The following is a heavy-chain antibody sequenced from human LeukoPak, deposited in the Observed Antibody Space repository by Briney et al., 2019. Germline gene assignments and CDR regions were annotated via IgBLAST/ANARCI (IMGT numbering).Heavy chain of an antibody. CDR1: GFTFSSYG. J-gene: IGHJ4*02. D-gene: IGHD1-26*01. V-gene: IGHV3-30*18. CDR2: ISYDGSNK. CDR3: AKSRSKWELLHASTDY. Sequence: GRSLRLSCAASGFTFSSYGMHWVRQAPGKGLEWVAVISYDGSNKYYADSVKGRFTISRDNSKNTLYLQMNSLRAEDTAVYYCAKSRSKWELLHASTDYWGQGTLVTVSS.